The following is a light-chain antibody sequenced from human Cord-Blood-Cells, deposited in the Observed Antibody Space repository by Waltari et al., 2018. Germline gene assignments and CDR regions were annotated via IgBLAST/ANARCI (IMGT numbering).Light chain of an antibody. J-gene: IGKJ4*01. CDR1: QGISSY. CDR3: QQYYSYPLT. Sequence: AIRMTQSPSSFSASTGDRVTITCRASQGISSYLVWYQQKPRKAPKLLIYAASTLQSGVPSRFSGSGSGTDFTLTISCLQSEDFATYYCQQYYSYPLTFGGGTKVEIK. V-gene: IGKV1-8*01. CDR2: AAS.